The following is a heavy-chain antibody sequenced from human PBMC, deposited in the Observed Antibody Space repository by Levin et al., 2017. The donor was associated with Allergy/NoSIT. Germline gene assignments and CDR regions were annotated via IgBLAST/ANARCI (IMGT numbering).Heavy chain of an antibody. D-gene: IGHD2-2*02. Sequence: MTSETLSLTCTVSGGSISGYFWSWIRQPPGKGLEWVGYIHYSGNTNYNPSLKSRLTLSVDTSKNQFSLKLSSVTAADTAVYYCARTGHCSSTSCYKAGDPFDIWGQGTKVTVSS. CDR2: IHYSGNT. V-gene: IGHV4-59*08. J-gene: IGHJ3*02. CDR3: ARTGHCSSTSCYKAGDPFDI. CDR1: GGSISGYF.